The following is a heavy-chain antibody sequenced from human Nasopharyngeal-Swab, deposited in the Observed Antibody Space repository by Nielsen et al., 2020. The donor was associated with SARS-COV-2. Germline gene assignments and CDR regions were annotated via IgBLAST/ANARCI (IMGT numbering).Heavy chain of an antibody. J-gene: IGHJ4*02. Sequence: SETLSLTCTVSGGSITSGDYYWSWIRQPPWKALEWLGYLYNRGSAYSNPSLKIRLLMSVDTSENQFSLNLSSVTAADTAVYYCASSRSGRSSVDYWGQGTLVAVSS. CDR3: ASSRSGRSSVDY. V-gene: IGHV4-30-4*01. CDR1: GGSITSGDYY. CDR2: LYNRGSA. D-gene: IGHD1-26*01.